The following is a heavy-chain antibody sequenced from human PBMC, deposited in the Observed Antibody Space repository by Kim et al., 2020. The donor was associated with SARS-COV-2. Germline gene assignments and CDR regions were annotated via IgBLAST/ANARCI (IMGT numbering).Heavy chain of an antibody. V-gene: IGHV3-73*01. CDR2: IRSKANNYAT. CDR1: GFTFSGSA. Sequence: GGSLRLSCAASGFTFSGSAIHWVRQASGKGPEWVGRIRSKANNYATVYAASVKGRFTISRDDSKNTAYLQMNSLKTEDTAVYYCTRRDEPLPIDYWGQGTLVTVSS. CDR3: TRRDEPLPIDY. J-gene: IGHJ4*02.